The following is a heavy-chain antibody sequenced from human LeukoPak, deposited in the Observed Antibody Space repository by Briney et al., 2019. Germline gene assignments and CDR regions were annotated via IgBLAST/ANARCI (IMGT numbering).Heavy chain of an antibody. CDR2: IKSKTDGGTT. D-gene: IGHD5-24*01. CDR1: GLTFSNAW. Sequence: GGSLRLSCAASGLTFSNAWMSWVRQAPGKGLEWVGRIKSKTDGGTTDYAAPVKGRFTISRDDSKNTLYLQMNSLKTEDTAVYYCTTEVEMATIFFDYWGQGTLVTVSS. J-gene: IGHJ4*02. CDR3: TTEVEMATIFFDY. V-gene: IGHV3-15*01.